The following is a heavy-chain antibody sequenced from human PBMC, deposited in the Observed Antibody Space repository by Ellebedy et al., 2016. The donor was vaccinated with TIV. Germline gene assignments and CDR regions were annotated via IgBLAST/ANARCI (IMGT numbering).Heavy chain of an antibody. V-gene: IGHV3-30*04. CDR2: ISYDGSNK. Sequence: GESLKISXAASGFTFSSYAMHWVRQAPGKGLEWVAVISYDGSNKYYADSVKGRFTISRDNSKNTLYLQMNSLRAEDTAVYYCARRVEAIIDYWGQGTLVTVSS. J-gene: IGHJ4*02. CDR1: GFTFSSYA. D-gene: IGHD5-12*01. CDR3: ARRVEAIIDY.